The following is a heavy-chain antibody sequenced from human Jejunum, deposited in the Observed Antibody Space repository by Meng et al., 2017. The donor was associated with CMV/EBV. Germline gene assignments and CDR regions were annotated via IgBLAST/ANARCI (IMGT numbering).Heavy chain of an antibody. CDR2: ISLSNSTI. Sequence: MNWVRQDPGKGLEWISYISLSNSTIYYADSVKGRFTISRDNAKNSLYLQMNSLRAEDTAVYYCTRSTTRIMMFGELIYYRGAFDIWGQGTMVTVSS. J-gene: IGHJ3*02. V-gene: IGHV3-48*04. CDR3: TRSTTRIMMFGELIYYRGAFDI. D-gene: IGHD3-3*01.